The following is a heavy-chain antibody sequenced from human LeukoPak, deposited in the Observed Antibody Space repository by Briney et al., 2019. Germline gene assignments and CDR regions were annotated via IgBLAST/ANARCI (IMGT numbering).Heavy chain of an antibody. J-gene: IGHJ2*01. CDR1: GGSIRSYY. D-gene: IGHD4-17*01. CDR3: ARDGHGEPYWYFDL. Sequence: SETLSLTCTVSGGSIRSYYWSWIRQPPGKGLEWIGYIYYSGSTNYNPSLKSRVTMSVDTSKNQFSLKLDSVTAADTAVYYCARDGHGEPYWYFDLWGRGTLVTASS. CDR2: IYYSGST. V-gene: IGHV4-59*01.